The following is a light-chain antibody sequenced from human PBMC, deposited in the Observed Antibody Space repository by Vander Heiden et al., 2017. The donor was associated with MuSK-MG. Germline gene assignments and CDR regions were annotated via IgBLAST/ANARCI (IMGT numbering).Light chain of an antibody. CDR3: QQCATSPRT. CDR1: QSVTNNY. Sequence: EIVLTQSPGPLSLSPGERATLSCRASQSVTNNYLAWYQQKPGQAPRLLIDDASNRATGIPDRFSGSGSGTDFTLTISTVEPEDFAMYYCQQCATSPRTFGQGTKLEIK. CDR2: DAS. V-gene: IGKV3-20*01. J-gene: IGKJ1*01.